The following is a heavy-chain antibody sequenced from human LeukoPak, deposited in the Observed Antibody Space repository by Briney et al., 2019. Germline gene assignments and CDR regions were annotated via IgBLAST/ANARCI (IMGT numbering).Heavy chain of an antibody. J-gene: IGHJ4*02. CDR2: IYYSGST. CDR1: GGSISSSSYY. Sequence: SETLSLTCTVSGGSISSSSYYWGWIRQPPGKGLEWIGSIYYSGSTYYNPSLKSRVTISVDTSKNQFSLKLSSVTAADTAVYYCARHCYDSSSCFDYWGQGTLVTVSS. D-gene: IGHD3-22*01. CDR3: ARHCYDSSSCFDY. V-gene: IGHV4-39*01.